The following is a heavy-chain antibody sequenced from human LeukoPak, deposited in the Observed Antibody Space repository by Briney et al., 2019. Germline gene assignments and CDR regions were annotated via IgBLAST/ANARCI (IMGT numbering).Heavy chain of an antibody. J-gene: IGHJ4*02. CDR3: ARDPSNTSGFYAYLDS. CDR2: ISAYNGDT. Sequence: ASVKVSCKASGYTFTSHGISWVRQAPGQGLEWMGWISAYNGDTNYAQKTQGRVTMTTDASTSTAYMELRSLRSDDTAMYYCARDPSNTSGFYAYLDSWGQGTLVTVSS. D-gene: IGHD6-19*01. V-gene: IGHV1-18*01. CDR1: GYTFTSHG.